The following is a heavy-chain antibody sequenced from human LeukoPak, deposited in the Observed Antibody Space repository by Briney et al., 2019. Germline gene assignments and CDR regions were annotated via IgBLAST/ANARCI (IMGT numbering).Heavy chain of an antibody. CDR2: ITTYNGGT. CDR3: ARRMNSGSYYPSYYFDS. V-gene: IGHV1-18*01. Sequence: ASVKVSCKASGYTFTNHGFSWVRQAPGQGLEWMGWITTYNGGTNYAQKFQGRVTMTTDTSTSTAYMELRSLRSDDTAVYYCARRMNSGSYYPSYYFDSWGQGTLVTVSS. J-gene: IGHJ4*02. CDR1: GYTFTNHG. D-gene: IGHD3-10*01.